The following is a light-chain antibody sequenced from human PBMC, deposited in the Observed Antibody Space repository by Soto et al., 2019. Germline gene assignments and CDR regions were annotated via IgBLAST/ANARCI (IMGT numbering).Light chain of an antibody. V-gene: IGKV3-15*01. CDR3: QQRSNWPT. J-gene: IGKJ1*01. CDR2: GVS. Sequence: EIVMTQSPATLSVSPGERATLSCRASQSVSSNLAWYQQKPGQAPRLLIYGVSTRATGIPARFSGSGSGTEFTLTISSLQSEDFAVYYCQQRSNWPTFGQGTKVDI. CDR1: QSVSSN.